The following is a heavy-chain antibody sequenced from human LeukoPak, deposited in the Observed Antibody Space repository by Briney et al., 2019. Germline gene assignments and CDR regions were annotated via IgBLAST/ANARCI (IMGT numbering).Heavy chain of an antibody. CDR1: GFNFRTSW. D-gene: IGHD6-13*01. CDR3: ARDPDSSSFDY. Sequence: PGGSLRLSCTASGFNFRTSWMSWVRQSPGKGLEFLANIKYDGTVKNYVDSVKGRFTISRDNPKNSLHLQMDSLRAEDTAVYYCARDPDSSSFDYWGQGALVTVSS. J-gene: IGHJ4*02. CDR2: IKYDGTVK. V-gene: IGHV3-7*01.